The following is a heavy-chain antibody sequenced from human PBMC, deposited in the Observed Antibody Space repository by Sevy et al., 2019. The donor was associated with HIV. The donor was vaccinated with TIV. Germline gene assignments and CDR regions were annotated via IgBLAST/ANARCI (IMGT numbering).Heavy chain of an antibody. CDR3: ARTQPVRFLEWLNWFDP. CDR2: ISYDGSNK. V-gene: IGHV3-30-3*01. Sequence: GGSLRLSCAASGFTFSSYAMHWVRQAPGKGLEWVAVISYDGSNKYYADSVKGRFTISRDNSKNTLYLQMNSLRAEDTACYYCARTQPVRFLEWLNWFDPWGQGTLVTVSS. CDR1: GFTFSSYA. J-gene: IGHJ5*02. D-gene: IGHD3-3*01.